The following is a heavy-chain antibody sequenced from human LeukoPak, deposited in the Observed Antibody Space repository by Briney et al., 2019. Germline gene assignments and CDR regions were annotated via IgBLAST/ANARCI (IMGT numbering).Heavy chain of an antibody. CDR2: INHSGST. CDR3: ARHSFRGVIRYYYYMDV. V-gene: IGHV4-34*01. CDR1: GGSFSGYY. D-gene: IGHD3-10*01. Sequence: SETLSLTCAVYGGSFSGYYWSWIRQPPGKGLGWIGEINHSGSTNYNPSLKSRVTISVDTSKNQFSLKLSSVTAADTAVYYCARHSFRGVIRYYYYMDVWGKGTTVTISS. J-gene: IGHJ6*03.